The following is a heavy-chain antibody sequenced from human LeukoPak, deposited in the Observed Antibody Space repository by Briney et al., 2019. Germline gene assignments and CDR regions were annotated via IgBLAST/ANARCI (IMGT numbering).Heavy chain of an antibody. Sequence: ASVKVSCKASGYTFTTYAMHWVRQAPGQRLEWMGWINAGNGYTKYSQKFQDKFTITRDTSASTAYMELSSLRSEDTALYYCARHRPKGPSDFSGSGAYYFDYWGQGTLVTVSS. CDR1: GYTFTTYA. J-gene: IGHJ4*02. D-gene: IGHD3-10*01. CDR2: INAGNGYT. V-gene: IGHV1-3*01. CDR3: ARHRPKGPSDFSGSGAYYFDY.